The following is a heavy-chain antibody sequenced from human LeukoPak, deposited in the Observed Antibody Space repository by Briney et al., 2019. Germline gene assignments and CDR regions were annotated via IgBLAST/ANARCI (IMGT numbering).Heavy chain of an antibody. CDR1: GFTFSSYL. Sequence: GGSLRLSCVASGFTFSSYLMHWVRQAPGKGLVWVSRINSDGSSISYADSVKGRFTVSRDNSKNTLFLQMNSLRAEDTAVYYCAKGLNGYGSGSYSHLDAFDIWGQGTMVTVSS. V-gene: IGHV3-74*01. CDR3: AKGLNGYGSGSYSHLDAFDI. D-gene: IGHD3-10*01. CDR2: INSDGSSI. J-gene: IGHJ3*02.